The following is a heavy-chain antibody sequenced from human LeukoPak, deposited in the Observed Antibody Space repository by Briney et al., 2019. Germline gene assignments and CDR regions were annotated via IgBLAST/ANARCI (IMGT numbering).Heavy chain of an antibody. CDR1: GYTFTSYD. CDR3: ARGLDGEGADY. Sequence: ASVKVSCEASGYTFTSYDINWVRQATGQGLKWMGWMNPNSGNTGYAQKFQGRVTITRNTSISTAYMELSSLRSEDTAVYYCARGLDGEGADYWGQGTLVTVSS. D-gene: IGHD4-17*01. CDR2: MNPNSGNT. J-gene: IGHJ4*02. V-gene: IGHV1-8*03.